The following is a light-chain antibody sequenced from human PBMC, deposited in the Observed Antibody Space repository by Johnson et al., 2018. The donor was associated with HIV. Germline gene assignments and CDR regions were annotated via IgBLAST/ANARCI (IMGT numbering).Light chain of an antibody. CDR1: SFNIGNNY. CDR3: GTWHSALSGGGV. CDR2: DNN. J-gene: IGLJ1*01. Sequence: QSVLTQPPSVSAAPGQKVTISCSGSSFNIGNNYVSWYQQLPGTAPKLLIYDNNKRPSGIPDRFSGSKSGTSATLGITGLQAGDEADYYCGTWHSALSGGGVFGTGTRVTVL. V-gene: IGLV1-51*01.